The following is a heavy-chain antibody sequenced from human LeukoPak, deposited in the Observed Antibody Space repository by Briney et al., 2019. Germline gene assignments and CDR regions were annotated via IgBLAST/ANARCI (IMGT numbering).Heavy chain of an antibody. CDR1: GGSFSGYY. CDR2: INHSGST. CDR3: ASRFLEWLLYGSWFDP. J-gene: IGHJ5*02. D-gene: IGHD3-3*01. Sequence: SETLSLTCAVYGGSFSGYYWSWIRQPPGKGLEWIGEINHSGSTNYNPSLKSRVTISVDTSKNQFSLKLSSVTAADTAVYYCASRFLEWLLYGSWFDPWGQGTLVTVSS. V-gene: IGHV4-34*01.